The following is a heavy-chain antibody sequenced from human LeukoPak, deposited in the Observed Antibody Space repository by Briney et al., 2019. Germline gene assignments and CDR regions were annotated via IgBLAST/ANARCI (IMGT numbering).Heavy chain of an antibody. D-gene: IGHD1-1*01. CDR2: LYTAGNT. V-gene: IGHV3-53*01. J-gene: IGHJ4*02. Sequence: GGSLRLSCAASGFTVSSKYMSWVRQAPGKGLEWVSVLYTAGNTYYADSVKGRFTISRDNSKNTLSLQMNSLRPEDTAVYYCARKSGDIDCWGQGTLVTVSS. CDR3: ARKSGDIDC. CDR1: GFTVSSKY.